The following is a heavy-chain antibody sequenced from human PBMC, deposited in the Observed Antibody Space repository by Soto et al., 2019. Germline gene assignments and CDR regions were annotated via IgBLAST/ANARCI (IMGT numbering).Heavy chain of an antibody. J-gene: IGHJ5*01. CDR3: TTHEEGAPWAGGFDS. CDR1: GSRFRTRA. V-gene: IGHV3-23*01. CDR2: IRPGGDST. Sequence: LRLSCAASGSRFRTRAMSWVRQAPGKGLEWVASIRPGGDSTYYADSVKGRFAVSRDNSNVTLYLQMDSLRVEDTAIYYCTTHEEGAPWAGGFDSWGQGTLVTVSS. D-gene: IGHD1-26*01.